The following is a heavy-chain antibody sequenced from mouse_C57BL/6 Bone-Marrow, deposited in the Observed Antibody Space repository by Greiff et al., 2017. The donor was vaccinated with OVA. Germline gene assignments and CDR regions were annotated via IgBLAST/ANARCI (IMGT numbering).Heavy chain of an antibody. V-gene: IGHV1-64*01. Sequence: QVQLQQPGAELVKPGASVKLSCKASGYTFTSYWMHWVKQRPGQGLEWMGMIHPNSGSTNYNEKFKSKATLTVDKSSSTAYMQLSSLTSEDSAVYYCAREVRLAWFAYWGQGTLVTVSA. J-gene: IGHJ3*01. CDR1: GYTFTSYW. CDR3: AREVRLAWFAY. D-gene: IGHD1-2*01. CDR2: IHPNSGST.